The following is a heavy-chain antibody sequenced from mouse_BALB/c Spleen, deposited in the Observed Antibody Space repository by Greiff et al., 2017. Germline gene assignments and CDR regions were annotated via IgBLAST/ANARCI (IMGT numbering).Heavy chain of an antibody. CDR2: ISSGGSYT. Sequence: EVQLVESGGGLVKPGGSLKLSCAASGFTFSSYAMSWVRQSPEKRLEWVAEISSGGSYTYYPDTVTGRFTISRDNAKNTLYLEMSSLRSEDTAMYYCARGDYYSPYYFDYWGQGTTLTVSS. J-gene: IGHJ2*01. D-gene: IGHD2-12*01. CDR1: GFTFSSYA. V-gene: IGHV5-9-4*01. CDR3: ARGDYYSPYYFDY.